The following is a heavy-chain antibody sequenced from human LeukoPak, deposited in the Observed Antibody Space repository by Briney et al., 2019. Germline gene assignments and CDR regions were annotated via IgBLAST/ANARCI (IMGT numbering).Heavy chain of an antibody. CDR1: GFTFRSFG. CDR2: ISHDGDGK. CDR3: ARDASDYWFFDL. J-gene: IGHJ2*01. V-gene: IGHV3-30*03. D-gene: IGHD3-3*01. Sequence: GSLRLSCAASGFTFRSFGMQWVCQVPGQGLERVALISHDGDGKYYADSVKGRFTISRDNAKNSLYLQMNSLRAEDTALYYCARDASDYWFFDLWGRGTLVTVSS.